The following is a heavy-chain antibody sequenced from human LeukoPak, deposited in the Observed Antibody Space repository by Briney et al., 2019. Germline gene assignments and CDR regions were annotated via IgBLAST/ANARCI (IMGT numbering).Heavy chain of an antibody. CDR1: GFTFSSYS. J-gene: IGHJ4*02. CDR2: ISSSSSYI. CDR3: ARNYYDSSGYYWGKDADYYFGY. Sequence: GGSLRLSCAASGFTFSSYSMNWVRQAPGKGLEWVSSISSSSSYIYYADSVKGRFTISRDNAKNSLYLQMNSLRAEDTAVYYCARNYYDSSGYYWGKDADYYFGYWGQGTLVTVSS. V-gene: IGHV3-21*01. D-gene: IGHD3-22*01.